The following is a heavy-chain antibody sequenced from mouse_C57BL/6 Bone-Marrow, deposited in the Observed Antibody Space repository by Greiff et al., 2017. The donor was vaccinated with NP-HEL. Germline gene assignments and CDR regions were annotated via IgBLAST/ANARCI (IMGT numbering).Heavy chain of an antibody. D-gene: IGHD1-1*01. J-gene: IGHJ1*03. V-gene: IGHV1-63*01. CDR2: IYPGGGYT. CDR3: ARSTTDWYFDV. CDR1: GYTFTNYW. Sequence: VQLQQSGAELVRPGTSVKMSCKASGYTFTNYWIGWAKQRPGHGLEWIGDIYPGGGYTNYNEKFKGKATLTADKSSSTAYMQVSSLTSEDSAIYYCARSTTDWYFDVWGTGTTVTVSS.